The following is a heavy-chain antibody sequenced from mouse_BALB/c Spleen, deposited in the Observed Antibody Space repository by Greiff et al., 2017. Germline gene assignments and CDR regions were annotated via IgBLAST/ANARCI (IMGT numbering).Heavy chain of an antibody. CDR2: ISTYYGDA. D-gene: IGHD2-1*01. Sequence: QVQLQQSGAELVRPGVSVKISCKGSGYTFTDYAMHWVKQSHAKSLEWIGVISTYYGDASYNQKFKGKATMTVDKSSSTAYMELARLTSEDSAIYYCARWGHGNFPWFAYWGQGTLVTVSA. CDR3: ARWGHGNFPWFAY. J-gene: IGHJ3*01. V-gene: IGHV1S137*01. CDR1: GYTFTDYA.